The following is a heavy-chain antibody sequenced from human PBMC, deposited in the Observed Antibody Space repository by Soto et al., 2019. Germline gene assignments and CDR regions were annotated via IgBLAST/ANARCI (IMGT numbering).Heavy chain of an antibody. J-gene: IGHJ4*02. V-gene: IGHV4-4*02. Sequence: QVQLQESGPGLVKPSGTLSLTCAVSGGSFTSNNWWTWVRPPPGQGLEWIGEIYRTGSTNYNPTLKRRVTISLDMSENQFSLKVTSLPAADTAVYYCASRDPGTSVDYWGQGTLVTVSS. CDR1: GGSFTSNNW. D-gene: IGHD1-7*01. CDR3: ASRDPGTSVDY. CDR2: IYRTGST.